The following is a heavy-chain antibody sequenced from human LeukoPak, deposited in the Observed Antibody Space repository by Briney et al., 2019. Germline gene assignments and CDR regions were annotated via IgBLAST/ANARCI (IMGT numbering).Heavy chain of an antibody. CDR2: IIPIFGTA. D-gene: IGHD3-22*01. J-gene: IGHJ5*02. CDR3: ARAPTYYYDSRDLFGT. V-gene: IGHV1-69*06. Sequence: SVKVSCKPSGGTFSSYAISWVRQAPGQGLGWRGGIIPIFGTANYAQTFQGRVTTTADKSTSTAYMELSSLRSEDTAVYYCARAPTYYYDSRDLFGTWGQGTLVTVSS. CDR1: GGTFSSYA.